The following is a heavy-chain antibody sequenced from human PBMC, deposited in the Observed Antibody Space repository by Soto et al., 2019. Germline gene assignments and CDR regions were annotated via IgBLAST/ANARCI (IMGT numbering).Heavy chain of an antibody. CDR3: ARNVPVTPLGY. J-gene: IGHJ4*02. Sequence: EVQLVESGGDLVQPGGSLRISCAASGVTVSNNFMSWVRQAPGKGLEWVSIIYSGGVTQYADSVKGRFTISRDNYKNTVYLQMNSLRVEDTAVYYCARNVPVTPLGYWGQGTLVTVSA. CDR2: IYSGGVT. D-gene: IGHD4-17*01. CDR1: GVTVSNNF. V-gene: IGHV3-66*01.